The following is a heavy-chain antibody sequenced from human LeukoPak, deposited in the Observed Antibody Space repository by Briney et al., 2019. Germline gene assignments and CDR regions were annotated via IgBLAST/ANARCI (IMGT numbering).Heavy chain of an antibody. CDR2: TYYRSKWYN. J-gene: IGHJ4*02. D-gene: IGHD6-13*01. V-gene: IGHV6-1*01. CDR3: ARGDLSSLAAAGKGAFDY. Sequence: SQTLSLTCAISGDSVSSNSAAWNWIRQSPSRGLEWLGRTYYRSKWYNDYSVSVKSRITINPDTSKNQFSLQLNSVTPEDTAVYYCARGDLSSLAAAGKGAFDYWGQGTLVTVSS. CDR1: GDSVSSNSAA.